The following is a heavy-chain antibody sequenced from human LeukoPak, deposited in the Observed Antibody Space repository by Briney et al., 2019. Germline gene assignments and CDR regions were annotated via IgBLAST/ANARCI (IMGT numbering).Heavy chain of an antibody. CDR2: MSPNSGDT. CDR3: ARGPPNWGYDY. D-gene: IGHD7-27*01. J-gene: IGHJ4*02. CDR1: GYTFTTYD. V-gene: IGHV1-8*01. Sequence: ASVKVSCKASGYTFTTYDFNWVRQATGQRPEWMGWMSPNSGDTGYAQKFQDRVTMTRNTSISTAYMELSSLRSDDTAVYYCARGPPNWGYDYWGPGTLVTVSS.